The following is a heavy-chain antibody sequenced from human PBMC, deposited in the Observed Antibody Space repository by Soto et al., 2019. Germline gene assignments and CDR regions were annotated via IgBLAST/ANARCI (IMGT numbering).Heavy chain of an antibody. Sequence: PSETLSLTCTVSGGSISSYYWSWIRQPPGKGLEWIGYIYYRGNTNYNPSLQSRVTISVDTSKNQFSLHLSSVTDADTAVYYCAGSRITATRSDYWGQGTLVTVSS. CDR3: AGSRITATRSDY. V-gene: IGHV4-59*08. CDR2: IYYRGNT. J-gene: IGHJ4*02. D-gene: IGHD1-20*01. CDR1: GGSISSYY.